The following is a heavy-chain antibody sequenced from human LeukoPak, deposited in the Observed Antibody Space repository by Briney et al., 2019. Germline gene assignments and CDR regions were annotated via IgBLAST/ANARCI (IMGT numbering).Heavy chain of an antibody. D-gene: IGHD3-10*01. V-gene: IGHV3-7*01. J-gene: IGHJ4*02. CDR3: ARDGDYYGSGSIPDY. Sequence: GGSLRLSCVASGFSFSDHWMNWFRQAPGKGLEWVATIKKDGSEQYYVDSMKGRLTISRDNAKNSVYLQIHNLRAEDTAVYYCARDGDYYGSGSIPDYWGQGTLVTVSS. CDR1: GFSFSDHW. CDR2: IKKDGSEQ.